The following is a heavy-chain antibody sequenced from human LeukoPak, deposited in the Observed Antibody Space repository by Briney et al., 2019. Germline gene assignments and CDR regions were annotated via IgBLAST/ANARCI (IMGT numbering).Heavy chain of an antibody. CDR1: GGSISSYY. D-gene: IGHD3-22*01. Sequence: PSEPLSLTCTVSGGSISSYYWSWIRQPPGKGLEWIGYIYYSGSTNYNPSLKSRVTISVDTSKNQFSLKLSSVTAADTAVYYCARGLRRDYYDSSGYYLRWGQGTLVTVSS. CDR2: IYYSGST. V-gene: IGHV4-59*08. J-gene: IGHJ4*02. CDR3: ARGLRRDYYDSSGYYLR.